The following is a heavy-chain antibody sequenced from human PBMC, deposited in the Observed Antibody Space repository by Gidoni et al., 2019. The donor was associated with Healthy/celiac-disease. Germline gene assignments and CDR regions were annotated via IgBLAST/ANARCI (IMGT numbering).Heavy chain of an antibody. D-gene: IGHD3-22*01. Sequence: EVQLVESGGGLIQPGGSLRLSCAASGFTVSSNYMSWGRQAPGKGLAWVSVIYSGGSTYYADSVKGRFTISRDNSKNPLYLQMNSLRAEDTAVYYCARDHTDYTAYDSSGYYYRGMDVWGQGTTVTVSS. CDR2: IYSGGST. V-gene: IGHV3-53*01. J-gene: IGHJ6*02. CDR3: ARDHTDYTAYDSSGYYYRGMDV. CDR1: GFTVSSNY.